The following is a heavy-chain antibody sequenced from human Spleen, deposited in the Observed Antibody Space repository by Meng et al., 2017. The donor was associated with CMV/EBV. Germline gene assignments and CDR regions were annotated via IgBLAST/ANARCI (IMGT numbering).Heavy chain of an antibody. V-gene: IGHV3-30-3*02. CDR2: ISYDGSNK. D-gene: IGHD6-19*01. J-gene: IGHJ4*02. CDR1: GFTCRNYA. CDR3: AKTRGGIAVAVDY. Sequence: ASGFTCRNYAMGWVRQAPGKGLEWVAVISYDGSNKYYAASVKGRFTISRDNSKNTLYLQMNSLRAEDTAVYYCAKTRGGIAVAVDYWGQGTLVTVSS.